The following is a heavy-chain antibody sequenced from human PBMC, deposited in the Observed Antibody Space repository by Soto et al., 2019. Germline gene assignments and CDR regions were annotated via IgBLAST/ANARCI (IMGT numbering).Heavy chain of an antibody. D-gene: IGHD2-2*01. V-gene: IGHV4-39*01. CDR2: FYYSGST. CDR3: ARLGGYCSGTRCYGFYGMDV. CDR1: GASITSTSYH. Sequence: PSETLSLTCTVSGASITSTSYHWGWIRQPPGKGLEWIGNFYYSGSTYYNPSLRSRVTISVDTSKNQFSLKVNSVTVADTAIYYCARLGGYCSGTRCYGFYGMDVWGLGTTVTVSS. J-gene: IGHJ6*02.